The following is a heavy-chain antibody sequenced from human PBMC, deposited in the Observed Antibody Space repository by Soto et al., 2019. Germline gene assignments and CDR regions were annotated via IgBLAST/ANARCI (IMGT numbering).Heavy chain of an antibody. J-gene: IGHJ6*02. D-gene: IGHD3-3*01. V-gene: IGHV3-74*01. CDR2: INSDGSST. CDR3: ARGPPYYDFWSGYYSDYYYGMDV. Sequence: GGSLRLSCAASGFTFSSYWMHWVRQAPGKGLVWVSRINSDGSSTSYADSVKGRFTISRDNAKNTLYLQMNSLRAEDTAVYYCARGPPYYDFWSGYYSDYYYGMDVWGQGTTVPSP. CDR1: GFTFSSYW.